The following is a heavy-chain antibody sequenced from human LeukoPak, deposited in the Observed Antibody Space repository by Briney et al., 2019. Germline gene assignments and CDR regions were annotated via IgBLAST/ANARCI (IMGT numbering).Heavy chain of an antibody. CDR1: GFXFSSYG. CDR3: AKGPAGDSPDYFDY. D-gene: IGHD2-21*01. Sequence: GGSLRLSCAASGFXFSSYGIHWVREAPGKGLEWGAVISYDGSNKYYADSVKGRFTISRDNSKNTLYLQMNSLRAEDTAVYYCAKGPAGDSPDYFDYWGQGTLVTVSS. J-gene: IGHJ4*02. CDR2: ISYDGSNK. V-gene: IGHV3-30*18.